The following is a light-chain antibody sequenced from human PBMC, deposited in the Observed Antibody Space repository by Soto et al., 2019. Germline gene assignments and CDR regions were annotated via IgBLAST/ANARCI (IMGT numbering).Light chain of an antibody. CDR2: GAS. CDR3: QQYNNWPQT. J-gene: IGKJ1*01. CDR1: QSVSSN. Sequence: DIVITQSPATLSVSPGKRATLSCRASQSVSSNLAWYQQRPGQAPRLLIYGASTRATGIPARFSGSGSGTEFTLTISSLQSEDFAVYYCQQYNNWPQTFGQGTKGDIK. V-gene: IGKV3-15*01.